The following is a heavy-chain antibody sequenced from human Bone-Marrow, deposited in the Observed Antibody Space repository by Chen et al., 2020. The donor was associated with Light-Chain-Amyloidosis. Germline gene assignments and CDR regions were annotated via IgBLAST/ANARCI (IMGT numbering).Heavy chain of an antibody. J-gene: IGHJ4*02. CDR2: SRFDGSDK. D-gene: IGHD5-18*01. Sequence: VRLVESGGGVVQPGGSLRLSCAASGFVFTTYGFQWVRQAPGKGLEGVAFSRFDGSDKYYVDSVKGRFTISRDDSKNTVYLQMSRLRVEDTAMYYCAQLYSYGRPFNHWGQGTLVSVSS. V-gene: IGHV3-30*02. CDR1: GFVFTTYG. CDR3: AQLYSYGRPFNH.